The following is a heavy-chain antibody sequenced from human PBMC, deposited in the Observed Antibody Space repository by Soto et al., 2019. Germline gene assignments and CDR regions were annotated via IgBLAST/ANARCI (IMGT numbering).Heavy chain of an antibody. CDR3: ARESKWYGGQYFQD. V-gene: IGHV3-23*01. CDR2: ISGHGDKT. D-gene: IGHD2-8*01. Sequence: EVQLLQSGGGLAQPGTSLRLSCAASGFTFKYYAMTWVRQAPGKGLEWVSTISGHGDKTDYADPVKGRFRVSRDNSKDTLHLQMDSLRADDTALYYCARESKWYGGQYFQDWGQGTLVSVSS. CDR1: GFTFKYYA. J-gene: IGHJ1*01.